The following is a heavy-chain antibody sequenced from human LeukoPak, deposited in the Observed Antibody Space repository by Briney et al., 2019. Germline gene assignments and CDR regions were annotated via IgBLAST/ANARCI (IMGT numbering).Heavy chain of an antibody. CDR3: VRDRTAYYDFSSGADNDWFDP. V-gene: IGHV1-18*01. Sequence: GASVKVSCTASGYSFTSYAISWVRQAPGEGLEWMGWISGYNGNTKYLQKFQGRLTLTTDPSTNTACMELRNLRYDDTAVYFCVRDRTAYYDFSSGADNDWFDPWGQGTLVTVSS. CDR1: GYSFTSYA. D-gene: IGHD3-3*01. J-gene: IGHJ5*02. CDR2: ISGYNGNT.